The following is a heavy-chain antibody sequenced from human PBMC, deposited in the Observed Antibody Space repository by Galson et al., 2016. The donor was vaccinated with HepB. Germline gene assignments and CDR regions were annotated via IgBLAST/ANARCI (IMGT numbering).Heavy chain of an antibody. CDR1: GFSFSSSW. CDR3: ARDRTDHGSGTYGHDS. Sequence: SLRLSCAASGFSFSSSWMSWVRQAPGKGLEWVANIKEDGSKEYYVDSVKGRFTVSRDKAKNSLYLQMNNLRAEDTAMYYCARDRTDHGSGTYGHDSWGQGTLVTVSS. CDR2: IKEDGSKE. D-gene: IGHD3-16*01. V-gene: IGHV3-7*03. J-gene: IGHJ4*02.